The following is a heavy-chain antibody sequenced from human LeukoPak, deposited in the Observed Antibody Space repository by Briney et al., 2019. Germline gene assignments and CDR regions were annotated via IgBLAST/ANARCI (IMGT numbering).Heavy chain of an antibody. CDR3: ARVAGGIVATIKGSWFDP. CDR1: GGSISSGGYY. V-gene: IGHV4-30-2*01. D-gene: IGHD5-12*01. J-gene: IGHJ5*02. CDR2: INHSGST. Sequence: PSQTLSLTCTVSGGSISSGGYYWSWIRQPPGKGLEWIGEINHSGSTNYNPSLKSRVTISVDTSKNQFSLKLSSVTAADTAVYYCARVAGGIVATIKGSWFDPWGQGTLVTVSS.